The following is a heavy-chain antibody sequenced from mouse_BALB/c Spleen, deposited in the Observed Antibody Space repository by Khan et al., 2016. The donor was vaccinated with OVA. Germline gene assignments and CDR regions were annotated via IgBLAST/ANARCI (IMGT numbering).Heavy chain of an antibody. CDR3: ARQPYYHYNIMDY. Sequence: VHLVESGPGLVAPSQSLSITCTISGFSLTNYGVHWIRQPPGKGLEWLVVIWSDGSTTYNSALKSRLTITKDNSTSQVFLQMNSLQTDDTAIYFCARQPYYHYNIMDYWGQGTSVTVSS. V-gene: IGHV2-6-1*01. D-gene: IGHD2-10*01. CDR2: IWSDGST. CDR1: GFSLTNYG. J-gene: IGHJ4*01.